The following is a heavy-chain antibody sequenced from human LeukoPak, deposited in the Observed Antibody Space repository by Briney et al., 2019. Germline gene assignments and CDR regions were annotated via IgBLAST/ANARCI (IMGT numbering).Heavy chain of an antibody. J-gene: IGHJ4*02. CDR3: ARAQSYGDPLYLDY. D-gene: IGHD4-17*01. V-gene: IGHV4-30-4*01. Sequence: TSETLSLTCTVSGGSISSGGYYWSWIRQPPGKGLEWIGYIYYSGSTYYNPSLKSRVTISVDTSKNQFSLKLSSVTAADTAVYYCARAQSYGDPLYLDYWGQGTLVTVSS. CDR2: IYYSGST. CDR1: GGSISSGGYY.